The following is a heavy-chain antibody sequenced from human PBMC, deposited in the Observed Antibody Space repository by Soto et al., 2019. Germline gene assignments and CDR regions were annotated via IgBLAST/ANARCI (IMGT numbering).Heavy chain of an antibody. D-gene: IGHD5-18*01. CDR1: GFTFDTYA. CDR3: AREYRTASQFDY. V-gene: IGHV3-23*01. Sequence: EVQLLEAGGGLVQPGRSLRLSCAASGFTFDTYAMSWVRQAPGKGLEWVSGITGSGGSTDYADSVKGRFTISRDTSRNTLYVQMSRLSVDDTAIYYCAREYRTASQFDYWGQGTLVTVSS. J-gene: IGHJ4*02. CDR2: ITGSGGST.